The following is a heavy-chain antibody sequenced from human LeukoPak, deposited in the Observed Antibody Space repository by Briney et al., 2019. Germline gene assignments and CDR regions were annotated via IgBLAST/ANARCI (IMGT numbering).Heavy chain of an antibody. J-gene: IGHJ3*02. CDR2: IKQDGSEK. V-gene: IGHV3-7*01. CDR1: GFTFSSYW. Sequence: GGSLRLSCAASGFTFSSYWMSWVRQAPGKGLEWVANIKQDGSEKYYVDSVKGRFTISRDNAKNSLYLQMNSLRAEDMAVYYRAGNWGYAFDIWGQGTMVTVSS. D-gene: IGHD7-27*01. CDR3: AGNWGYAFDI.